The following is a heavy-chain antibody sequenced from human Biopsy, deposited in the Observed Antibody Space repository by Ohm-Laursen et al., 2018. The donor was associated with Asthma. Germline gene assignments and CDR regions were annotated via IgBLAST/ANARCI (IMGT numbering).Heavy chain of an antibody. CDR1: GGTFNTYV. CDR3: ARKAGSCISRTCYSLDS. V-gene: IGHV1-69*01. J-gene: IGHJ4*02. CDR2: INSVFGTT. D-gene: IGHD2-2*01. Sequence: SSVKVSCKSLGGTFNTYVIGWVRQAPGQGLEWMGGINSVFGTTTYPQKFQDRVTIIADDSTSTVYMELSSLRSEDTAVYYCARKAGSCISRTCYSLDSWGQGTLVTVSS.